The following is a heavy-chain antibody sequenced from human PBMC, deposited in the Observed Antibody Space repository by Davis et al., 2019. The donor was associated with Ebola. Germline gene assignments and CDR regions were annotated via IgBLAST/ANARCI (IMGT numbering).Heavy chain of an antibody. D-gene: IGHD6-19*01. Sequence: PGGSLRLSCAASGFTFSSCAMSWVRQAPGKGLEWVSTISVRGDNTYYADSVRGRFTISRDNSRNTLYLQMNSLRPEDTALYYCARVSSGWEFGASDVWGQGTVVTVSS. CDR2: ISVRGDNT. CDR1: GFTFSSCA. V-gene: IGHV3-23*01. CDR3: ARVSSGWEFGASDV. J-gene: IGHJ3*01.